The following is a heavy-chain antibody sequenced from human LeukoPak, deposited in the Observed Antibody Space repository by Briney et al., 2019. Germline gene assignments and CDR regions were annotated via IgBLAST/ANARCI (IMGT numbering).Heavy chain of an antibody. J-gene: IGHJ4*02. CDR3: ARGPLDTPFDY. CDR1: GFTFSDYY. D-gene: IGHD5-18*01. CDR2: ISTTRSTI. V-gene: IGHV3-11*01. Sequence: PGGSLRLSCTASGFTFSDYYMSWIRQAPGKGLEWISYISTTRSTIYYGDSVKGRSTISRDNAKNSLYLQMNSLRAEDTAVYYCARGPLDTPFDYWGQGTLVTVSS.